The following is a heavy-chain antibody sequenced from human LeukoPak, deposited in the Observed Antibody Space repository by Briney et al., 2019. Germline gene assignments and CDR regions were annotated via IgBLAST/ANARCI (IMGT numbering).Heavy chain of an antibody. CDR3: ASFSWGSGSYNQEAIWSWFDP. CDR1: GGSISSYY. D-gene: IGHD3-10*01. V-gene: IGHV4-59*08. Sequence: SETLSLTCTVSGGSISSYYWSWIRQPPGKGLEWIGYTSHSGSTNYNSSLKSRVTISVDTSKNQFSLKLSSVTAADTAVYYCASFSWGSGSYNQEAIWSWFDPWGQGTLVTVSS. J-gene: IGHJ5*02. CDR2: TSHSGST.